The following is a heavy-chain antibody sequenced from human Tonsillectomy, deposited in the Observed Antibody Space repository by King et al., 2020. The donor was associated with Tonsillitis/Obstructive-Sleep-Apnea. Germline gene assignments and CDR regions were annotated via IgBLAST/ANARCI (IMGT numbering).Heavy chain of an antibody. Sequence: QLVQSGAEVKKPGSSVKVSCRDSEGTFSGYAITWVRQAPGQGLEWMGGIIPFLGVANYAQKFQGRVTITADKYTTTAYMELNSLRSEDTAVYYCARSRSYHSQFYYYGMDLWGQGTTVTVSS. CDR3: ARSRSYHSQFYYYGMDL. J-gene: IGHJ6*02. CDR2: IIPFLGVA. D-gene: IGHD2-2*01. V-gene: IGHV1-69*10. CDR1: EGTFSGYA.